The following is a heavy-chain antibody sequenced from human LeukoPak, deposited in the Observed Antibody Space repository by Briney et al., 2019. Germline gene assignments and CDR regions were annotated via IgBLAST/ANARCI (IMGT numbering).Heavy chain of an antibody. CDR2: INHSGST. CDR1: GGPFSGYY. D-gene: IGHD5-12*01. Sequence: SETLSLTCAVYGGPFSGYYWSWIRQPPGKGLEWIGEINHSGSTNYNPSLKSRVTISVDTSKNQFSLKLSSVTAADTAVYYCARDVAFDYWGQGTLVTVSS. CDR3: ARDVAFDY. V-gene: IGHV4-34*01. J-gene: IGHJ4*02.